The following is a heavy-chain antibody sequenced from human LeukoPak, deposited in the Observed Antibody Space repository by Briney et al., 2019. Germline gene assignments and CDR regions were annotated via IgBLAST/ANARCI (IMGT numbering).Heavy chain of an antibody. Sequence: GGSLRLSCAASGFTFSSYSMNWVRQAPGKGLEWVSSIFSSSSYIYYADSVKGRFTISRDNAKNSLYLQMNSLRVEDTAVYYCARSNGHLGYYSYRMDVWAQGPTVTVSS. CDR1: GFTFSSYS. CDR2: IFSSSSYI. D-gene: IGHD3-16*01. CDR3: ARSNGHLGYYSYRMDV. J-gene: IGHJ6*02. V-gene: IGHV3-21*01.